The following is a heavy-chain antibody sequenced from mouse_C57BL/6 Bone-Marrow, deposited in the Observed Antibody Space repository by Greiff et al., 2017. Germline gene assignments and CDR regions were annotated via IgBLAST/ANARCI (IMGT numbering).Heavy chain of an antibody. CDR3: AREGVMVPYYFDY. CDR1: GYTFTSYW. CDR2: IDPSDSYT. Sequence: VQLQQSGAELVMPGASVKLSCKASGYTFTSYWMHWVKQRPGPGLEWIGEIDPSDSYTNYNQKFKGKSTLTVDKSSSTAYMQLSSLTSEDSAVYYCAREGVMVPYYFDYWGQGTTLTVSS. J-gene: IGHJ2*01. D-gene: IGHD2-2*01. V-gene: IGHV1-69*01.